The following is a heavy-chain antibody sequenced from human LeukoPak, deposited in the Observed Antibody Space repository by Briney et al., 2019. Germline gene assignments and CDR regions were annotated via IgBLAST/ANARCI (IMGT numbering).Heavy chain of an antibody. CDR1: GGSISSYY. D-gene: IGHD1-14*01. Sequence: SETLSPTCTVSGGSISSYYWSWIRQPAGKGLEWIGRIYTSGSTNYNPSLKSRVTMSVDTSKNQFSLKLSSVTAADTAVYYCARFWAASGPKLDYYYMDVWGKGTTVTVSS. CDR2: IYTSGST. CDR3: ARFWAASGPKLDYYYMDV. V-gene: IGHV4-4*07. J-gene: IGHJ6*03.